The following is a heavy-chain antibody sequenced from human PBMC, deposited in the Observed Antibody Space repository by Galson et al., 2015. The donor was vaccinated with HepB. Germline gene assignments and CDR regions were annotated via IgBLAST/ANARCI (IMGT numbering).Heavy chain of an antibody. Sequence: SLRLSCAASGFTFSSYSMNWVRQAPGKGLEWVSSISSSSSYIYYADSVKGRFTISRDNAKNSLYLQMNSLRAEDTAVYYCARDSGGSWYGVVYWGQGTLVTVSS. CDR3: ARDSGGSWYGVVY. V-gene: IGHV3-21*01. CDR2: ISSSSSYI. J-gene: IGHJ4*02. D-gene: IGHD6-13*01. CDR1: GFTFSSYS.